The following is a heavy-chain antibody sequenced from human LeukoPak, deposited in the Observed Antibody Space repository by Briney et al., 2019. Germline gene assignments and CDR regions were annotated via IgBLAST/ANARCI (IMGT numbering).Heavy chain of an antibody. CDR3: ARHFRGLDV. Sequence: SETLSLTCSVSGGSISGYYWSWIRQPPGKGLEWIGYIYYSGSTKYNPSLESRVTISVDTSKSQFSLKLSSVTAADTAVYYCARHFRGLDVWGQGTTVTVSS. D-gene: IGHD5-24*01. CDR1: GGSISGYY. V-gene: IGHV4-59*08. J-gene: IGHJ6*02. CDR2: IYYSGST.